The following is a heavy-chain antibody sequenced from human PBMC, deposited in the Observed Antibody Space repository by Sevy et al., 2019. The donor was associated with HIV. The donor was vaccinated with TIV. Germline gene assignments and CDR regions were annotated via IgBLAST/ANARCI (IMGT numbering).Heavy chain of an antibody. CDR1: GGSISSYY. CDR2: IYYSGST. V-gene: IGHV4-59*01. Sequence: SETLSLTCTVSGGSISSYYWSWIRQPPGKGLEWIGYIYYSGSTNYNPSLKSRVTISVDRSKNQFSRKLSSVTAADTAVYYCARGGYYGSGSYYNVPWFDPWGQGTLVTVSS. J-gene: IGHJ5*02. D-gene: IGHD3-10*01. CDR3: ARGGYYGSGSYYNVPWFDP.